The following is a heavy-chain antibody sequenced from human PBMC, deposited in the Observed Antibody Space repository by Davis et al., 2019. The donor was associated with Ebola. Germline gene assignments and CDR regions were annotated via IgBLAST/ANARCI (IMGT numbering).Heavy chain of an antibody. J-gene: IGHJ4*02. Sequence: GESLKISCKGSGYSFTSCWITWVRQTPGKGLEWMGTIDPSDSYTNYNPSFQGHVTISADKSFNTAYLQWSGLKASDTAMYYCARQMLLDSSGWHSAFDHWGQGTLVTVSS. CDR3: ARQMLLDSSGWHSAFDH. V-gene: IGHV5-10-1*01. CDR2: IDPSDSYT. D-gene: IGHD6-19*01. CDR1: GYSFTSCW.